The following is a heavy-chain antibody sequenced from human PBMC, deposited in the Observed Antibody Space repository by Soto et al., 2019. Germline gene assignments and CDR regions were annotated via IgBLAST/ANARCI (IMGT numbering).Heavy chain of an antibody. J-gene: IGHJ3*02. CDR3: AKGGLGDSSGYVDAFDM. D-gene: IGHD3-22*01. V-gene: IGHV3-23*01. Sequence: GGSLRLSCAASGFTFSIYAMSWVRQAPGKGLEWVSTVTGSGGTTYYADSVKGRFTITRDDSKNTLYLQMNSLRAEDTAVYYCAKGGLGDSSGYVDAFDMWGQGTMVTVSS. CDR1: GFTFSIYA. CDR2: VTGSGGTT.